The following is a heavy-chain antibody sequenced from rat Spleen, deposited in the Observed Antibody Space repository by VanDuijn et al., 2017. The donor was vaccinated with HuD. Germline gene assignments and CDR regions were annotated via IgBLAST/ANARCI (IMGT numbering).Heavy chain of an antibody. CDR2: ISYDGGST. J-gene: IGHJ2*01. CDR3: ARQEDYGSYFDY. CDR1: GFPFSNYD. D-gene: IGHD1-7*01. Sequence: EVQLVESGGGLVQPGRSMKLSCAASGFPFSNYDMAWVRQAPKADLEWVATISYDGGSTNSRDSVKGRFTISRNNAKNTVNLQMDSLRSEDTATYYCARQEDYGSYFDYWGQGVMVTVSS. V-gene: IGHV5-7*01.